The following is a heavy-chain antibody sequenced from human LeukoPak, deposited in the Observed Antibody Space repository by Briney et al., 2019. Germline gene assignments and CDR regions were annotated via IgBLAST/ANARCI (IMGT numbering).Heavy chain of an antibody. V-gene: IGHV3-11*01. CDR2: ISSSGSTI. CDR1: GFTFSDYY. Sequence: GGSLRLSCAASGFTFSDYYMSWIRQAPGKGLEWVSYISSSGSTIYYADSVKGRFTISRDNSKNTLYLQMNSLRAEDTAVYYCAKASSWYVDFDYWGQGTLVTVSS. J-gene: IGHJ4*02. CDR3: AKASSWYVDFDY. D-gene: IGHD6-13*01.